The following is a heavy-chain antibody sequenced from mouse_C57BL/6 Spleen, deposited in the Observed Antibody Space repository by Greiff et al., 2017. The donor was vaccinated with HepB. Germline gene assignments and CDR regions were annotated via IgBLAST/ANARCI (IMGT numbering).Heavy chain of an antibody. V-gene: IGHV1-81*01. D-gene: IGHD1-1*01. CDR3: ATITTVVNFDY. Sequence: VKLQESGAELARPGASVKLSCKASGYTFTSYGISWVKQRTGQGLEWIGEIYPRSGNTYYNEKFKGKATLTADKSSSTAYMELRSLTSEDSAVYFCATITTVVNFDYWGQGTTLTVSS. J-gene: IGHJ2*01. CDR1: GYTFTSYG. CDR2: IYPRSGNT.